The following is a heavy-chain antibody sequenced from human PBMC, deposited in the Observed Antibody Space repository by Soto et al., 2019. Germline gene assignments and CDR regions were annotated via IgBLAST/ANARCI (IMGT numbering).Heavy chain of an antibody. V-gene: IGHV3-21*01. CDR1: GFTFSSYS. J-gene: IGHJ4*02. Sequence: GGSLRLSCAASGFTFSSYSMNWVRQAPGKGLEWVSSISSSSSHIYYADSVKGRFTISRDNAKNSLYLQMNSLRAEDTAVYYCARDMDGYNSFDYWGQGTLVTVSS. CDR2: ISSSSSHI. CDR3: ARDMDGYNSFDY. D-gene: IGHD5-12*01.